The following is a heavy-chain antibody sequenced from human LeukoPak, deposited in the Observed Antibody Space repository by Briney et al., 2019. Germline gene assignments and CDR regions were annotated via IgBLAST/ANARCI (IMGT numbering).Heavy chain of an antibody. Sequence: SETLSLSCAVSGYSISSGYYWGWIRQPPGKGLEWIGRIYHSGSTYYNPSLKSRVTISVDTSKNQFSLKLSSVTAADTAVYYCARLVSGGIDYWGQGTLVTVSS. D-gene: IGHD6-13*01. CDR3: ARLVSGGIDY. CDR1: GYSISSGYY. J-gene: IGHJ4*02. CDR2: IYHSGST. V-gene: IGHV4-38-2*01.